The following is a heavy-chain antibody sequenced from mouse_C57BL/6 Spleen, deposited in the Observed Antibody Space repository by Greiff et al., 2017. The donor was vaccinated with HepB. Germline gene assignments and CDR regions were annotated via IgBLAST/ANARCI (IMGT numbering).Heavy chain of an antibody. Sequence: EVKLMESGGGLVKPGGSLKLSCAASGFTFSDYGMHWVRQAPEKGLEWVAYISSGSSTIYYADTVKGRFTISRDNAKTTLFLQMTSLRSEDTAMYYCARQVLYGYSPFAYWGQGTLVTVSA. CDR1: GFTFSDYG. V-gene: IGHV5-17*01. CDR3: ARQVLYGYSPFAY. CDR2: ISSGSSTI. D-gene: IGHD2-2*01. J-gene: IGHJ3*01.